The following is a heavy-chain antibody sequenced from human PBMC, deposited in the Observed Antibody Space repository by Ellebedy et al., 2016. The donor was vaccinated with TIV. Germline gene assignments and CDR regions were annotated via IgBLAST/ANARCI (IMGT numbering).Heavy chain of an antibody. CDR2: IWSDGNNK. D-gene: IGHD6-19*01. CDR1: GFTISSYN. Sequence: GESLKISXAASGFTISSYNMHWVRQAPGKGLEWVAVIWSDGNNKYYADSVKGRFTIARDNSQNTLYLQMNSLRAEDTAVYYCASDPVAGTANWGQGILVTVSS. J-gene: IGHJ4*02. CDR3: ASDPVAGTAN. V-gene: IGHV3-30*04.